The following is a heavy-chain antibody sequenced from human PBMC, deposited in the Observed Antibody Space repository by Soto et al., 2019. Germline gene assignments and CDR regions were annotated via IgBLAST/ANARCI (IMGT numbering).Heavy chain of an antibody. CDR3: ARLSPTWIQLRGYFDY. J-gene: IGHJ4*02. CDR1: GGSISSSSYY. Sequence: QLQLQESGPGLVKPSETLSLTCTVSGGSISSSSYYWGWIRQPPGKGLEWIGSIYYSGSTYYNPSLKSRVTISVDTSKNQFSLKLSSVTAADTAVHYCARLSPTWIQLRGYFDYWGQGTLVTVSS. CDR2: IYYSGST. D-gene: IGHD5-18*01. V-gene: IGHV4-39*01.